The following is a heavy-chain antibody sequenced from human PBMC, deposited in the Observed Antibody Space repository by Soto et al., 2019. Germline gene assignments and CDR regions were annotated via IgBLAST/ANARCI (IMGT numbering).Heavy chain of an antibody. Sequence: PSETLSLTCAVSGGSISSGGYSWSWIRQPQGKGLEWIGYIYHSGSTYYNPSLKSRVTISVDRSKNQFSLKLSSVTAADTAVYYCARAELGWFDPWGQGTLVTVSS. CDR3: ARAELGWFDP. CDR2: IYHSGST. J-gene: IGHJ5*02. D-gene: IGHD1-26*01. CDR1: GGSISSGGYS. V-gene: IGHV4-30-2*01.